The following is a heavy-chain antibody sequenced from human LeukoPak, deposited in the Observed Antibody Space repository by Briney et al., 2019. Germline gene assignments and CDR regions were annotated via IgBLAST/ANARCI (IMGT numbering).Heavy chain of an antibody. J-gene: IGHJ4*02. D-gene: IGHD3-10*01. CDR1: GGSFSGYY. CDR3: ARDRPGNYGSGSPPIDY. V-gene: IGHV4-34*01. Sequence: SETLSLTCAVYGGSFSGYYWSWIRQPPGKGLEWIGEINHSGSTNYNPSLKSRVTISVDTSKNQFSLKLSSVTAADTAVYYCARDRPGNYGSGSPPIDYWGQGTLVTVSS. CDR2: INHSGST.